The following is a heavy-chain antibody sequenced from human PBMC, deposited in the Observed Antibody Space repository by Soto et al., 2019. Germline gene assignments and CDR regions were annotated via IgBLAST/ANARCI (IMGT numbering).Heavy chain of an antibody. CDR2: INVDGGRT. V-gene: IGHV3-74*01. CDR3: EREGWRALDY. J-gene: IGHJ4*02. Sequence: EVQLVESGGGSVQPGGSLRLSCAVSGFTFTSYWMHWVRQAPGERLQWVARINVDGGRTSYGDSVKGRFTISRDNAKNTMYLQMNSLRGEDTAVYYCEREGWRALDYWGQGSLITVSA. CDR1: GFTFTSYW.